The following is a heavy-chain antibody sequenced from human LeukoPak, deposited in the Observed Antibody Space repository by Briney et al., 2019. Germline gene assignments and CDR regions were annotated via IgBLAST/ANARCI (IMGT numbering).Heavy chain of an antibody. V-gene: IGHV4-31*03. CDR2: IYYSGST. CDR3: ARGISGYEGRFHY. J-gene: IGHJ4*02. CDR1: GGSISSGGYY. Sequence: LSETLSLTCTVSGGSISSGGYYWSWIRQHPGKGLEWIGYIYYSGSTYYNPSLKSRVTISVDTSKNQFSLKLSSVTAADTAVYYCARGISGYEGRFHYWGQGTLVTVSS. D-gene: IGHD5-12*01.